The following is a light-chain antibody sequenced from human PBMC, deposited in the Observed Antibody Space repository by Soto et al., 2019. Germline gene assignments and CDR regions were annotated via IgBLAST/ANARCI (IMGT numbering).Light chain of an antibody. CDR2: AAS. CDR1: QSISSY. J-gene: IGKJ3*01. CDR3: QQSYSTPLFT. Sequence: DIQMTQSPSSLSASVGDRVTITCRASQSISSYLNWYQQKPGKAPKLLIYAASSLQSGVPSRFSGSGSGTDFTLNISSLQPEDFATYYCQQSYSTPLFTFGPGTKLDIK. V-gene: IGKV1-39*01.